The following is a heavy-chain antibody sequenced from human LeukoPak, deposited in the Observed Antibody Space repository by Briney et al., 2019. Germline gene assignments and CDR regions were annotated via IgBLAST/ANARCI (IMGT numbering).Heavy chain of an antibody. CDR2: IYTSGST. D-gene: IGHD2-15*01. CDR3: ARRHCSGGSCYWNAFDI. V-gene: IGHV4-4*07. Sequence: SETLSLTCTVSGGSISSYYWSWIRQPAGKGLEWIGRIYTSGSTNYNPSLKSRVTMSVDTSKNQFSLKLSSVTAADTAVYYCARRHCSGGSCYWNAFDIWGQGTMVTVSS. CDR1: GGSISSYY. J-gene: IGHJ3*02.